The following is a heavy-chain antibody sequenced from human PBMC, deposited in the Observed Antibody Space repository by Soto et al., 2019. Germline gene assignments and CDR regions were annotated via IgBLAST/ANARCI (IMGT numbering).Heavy chain of an antibody. CDR2: IYYSGST. J-gene: IGHJ5*02. CDR3: ARDLDTPPNCSSTSCYAGWFDP. D-gene: IGHD2-2*01. CDR1: GGSISSGDYY. Sequence: SETLSLTCTVSGGSISSGDYYWSWIRQPPGKGLEWIGYIYYSGSTYYNPSLKSRVTISVDTSKNQFSLKLSSVTAADTAVYYCARDLDTPPNCSSTSCYAGWFDPWGQGTLVTVSS. V-gene: IGHV4-30-4*01.